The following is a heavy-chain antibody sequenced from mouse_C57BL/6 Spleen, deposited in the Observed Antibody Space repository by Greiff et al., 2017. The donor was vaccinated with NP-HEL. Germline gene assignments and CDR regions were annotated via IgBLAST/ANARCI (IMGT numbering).Heavy chain of an antibody. D-gene: IGHD1-1*01. Sequence: QVQLQQPGAELVKPGASVKLSCKASGYTFTSYWMHWVKQRPGQGLEWIGMIHPNSGSTNYNEKFKRKATLTVDKSSSTAYMQLSSLTSEDSAVYYCAREDSYYYGSSYDYYAMDYWGQGTSVTVSS. V-gene: IGHV1-64*01. J-gene: IGHJ4*01. CDR2: IHPNSGST. CDR3: AREDSYYYGSSYDYYAMDY. CDR1: GYTFTSYW.